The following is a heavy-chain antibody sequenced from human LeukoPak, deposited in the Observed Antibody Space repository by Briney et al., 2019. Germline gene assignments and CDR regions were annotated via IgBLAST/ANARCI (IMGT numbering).Heavy chain of an antibody. J-gene: IGHJ4*02. V-gene: IGHV3-23*01. Sequence: GGSLRLSCAASGFTFSSYAMSWVRQAPGKGLEWVSAISGSGGSTYYADSVKGRFTISRDNSKNTLYLQMNSLRAEDTAVYYCAKDLYYGSGSYPHGPDYWGQGTLVTVSS. CDR2: ISGSGGST. D-gene: IGHD3-10*01. CDR1: GFTFSSYA. CDR3: AKDLYYGSGSYPHGPDY.